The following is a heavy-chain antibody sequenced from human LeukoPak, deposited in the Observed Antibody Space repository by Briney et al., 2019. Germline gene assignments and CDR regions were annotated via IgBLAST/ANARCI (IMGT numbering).Heavy chain of an antibody. CDR1: GFTFSSYS. J-gene: IGHJ4*02. CDR3: AKSIQLERRTFDY. CDR2: ISGSGGST. Sequence: GGSLRLSCAASGFTFSSYSMNWVRQAPGKGLEWVSAISGSGGSTYYADSVKGRFTISRDNSKNTLYLQMNSLRAEDTAVYYCAKSIQLERRTFDYWGQGTLVTVSS. V-gene: IGHV3-23*01. D-gene: IGHD1-1*01.